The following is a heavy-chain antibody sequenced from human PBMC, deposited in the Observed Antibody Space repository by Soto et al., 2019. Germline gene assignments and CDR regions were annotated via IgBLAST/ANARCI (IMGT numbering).Heavy chain of an antibody. Sequence: SETLSLTCTVSGGSISSNYWTWIRQPPGKGLEWIGYVYNSGSTNYNPSLKSRVTISEDTSKSQFSLKLSSVTAADTAVYYCARDAGLDYYDSSGPDYWGQGTLVTVSS. CDR2: VYNSGST. CDR1: GGSISSNY. D-gene: IGHD3-22*01. CDR3: ARDAGLDYYDSSGPDY. V-gene: IGHV4-4*08. J-gene: IGHJ4*02.